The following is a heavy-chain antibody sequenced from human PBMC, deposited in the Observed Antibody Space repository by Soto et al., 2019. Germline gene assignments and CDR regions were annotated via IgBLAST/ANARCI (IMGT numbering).Heavy chain of an antibody. Sequence: QVQLVESGGGLAKPGGSLRLSCAASGFNLRDYYMGWIRQAPGKGLEWVAYIDGGSYYKNYAHSVKGRFTISRDNAQNFLESPVDRLGAEGPGFYYCARGLIYGGEPPPFDHWGQGTQVTVSS. V-gene: IGHV3-11*06. CDR1: GFNLRDYY. CDR3: ARGLIYGGEPPPFDH. D-gene: IGHD4-17*01. CDR2: IDGGSYYK. J-gene: IGHJ4*02.